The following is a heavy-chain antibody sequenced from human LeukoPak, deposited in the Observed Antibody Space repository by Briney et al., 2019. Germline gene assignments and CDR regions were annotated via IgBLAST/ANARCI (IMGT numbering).Heavy chain of an antibody. D-gene: IGHD4-17*01. CDR1: GFTFSSNW. CDR2: IKPDGSAG. J-gene: IGHJ4*02. CDR3: ARDRDYAFDY. V-gene: IGHV3-7*01. Sequence: GGSLRLSCATSGFTFSSNWMSWVRHVPGRGLDWVANIKPDGSAGYYAASVKGRFTVSRDNAKNSLYLQMDSLRDEDTAVYYCARDRDYAFDYWGQGTLVTVSS.